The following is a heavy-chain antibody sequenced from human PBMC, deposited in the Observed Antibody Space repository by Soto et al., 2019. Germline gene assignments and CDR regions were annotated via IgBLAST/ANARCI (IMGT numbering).Heavy chain of an antibody. J-gene: IGHJ4*02. CDR1: GGSISSYY. D-gene: IGHD3-22*01. CDR2: TYYSGST. Sequence: PSETLSLTCTVSGGSISSYYWSWIRQPPGKGLEWIGYTYYSGSTNYNPSLKSRVTISVDTSKNQFSLKLSSVTAADTAVYYCARVNYDSSGYLNFFDYWGQGTRVTVSS. CDR3: ARVNYDSSGYLNFFDY. V-gene: IGHV4-59*01.